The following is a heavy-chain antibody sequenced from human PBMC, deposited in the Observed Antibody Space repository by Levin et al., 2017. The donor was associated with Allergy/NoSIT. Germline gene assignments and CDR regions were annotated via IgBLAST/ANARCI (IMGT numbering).Heavy chain of an antibody. V-gene: IGHV1-18*01. D-gene: IGHD2-2*01. Sequence: ASVKVSCKASGYTFKNYVISWVRQAPGQGLEWMGWISTHNGNTNYAQSFQGRVTMTTDTSTSTADMELRSLISDDTAVYYCARFVVTPVSYFYMDVWGKGTTVTVSS. CDR3: ARFVVTPVSYFYMDV. J-gene: IGHJ6*03. CDR2: ISTHNGNT. CDR1: GYTFKNYV.